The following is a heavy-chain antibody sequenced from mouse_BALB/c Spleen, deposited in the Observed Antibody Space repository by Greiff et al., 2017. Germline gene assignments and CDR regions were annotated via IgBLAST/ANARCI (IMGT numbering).Heavy chain of an antibody. CDR1: GYSITSDYA. Sequence: EVHLVESGPGLVKPSQSLSLTCTVTGYSITSDYAWNWIRQFPGNKLEWMGYISYSGSTSYNPSLKSRISITRDTSKNQFFLQLNSVTTEDTATYYCARGGLYYGNGMDYWGQGTSVTVSS. D-gene: IGHD2-1*01. CDR3: ARGGLYYGNGMDY. J-gene: IGHJ4*01. V-gene: IGHV3-2*02. CDR2: ISYSGST.